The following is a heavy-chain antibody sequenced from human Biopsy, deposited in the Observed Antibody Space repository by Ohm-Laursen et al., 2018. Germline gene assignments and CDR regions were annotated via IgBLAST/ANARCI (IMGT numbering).Heavy chain of an antibody. D-gene: IGHD3-16*02. CDR2: IRPLNGDT. CDR1: GYNFISYS. Sequence: GSSVKVSCKTSGYNFISYSINWVRQAPGQGLEWMGRIRPLNGDTKYGQKFQDRVTMTTDTSTSTVYMELTSLRSDDTAVYYCARGKVTFGELIVSLDSWGQGTLVTVSS. V-gene: IGHV1-18*01. CDR3: ARGKVTFGELIVSLDS. J-gene: IGHJ4*02.